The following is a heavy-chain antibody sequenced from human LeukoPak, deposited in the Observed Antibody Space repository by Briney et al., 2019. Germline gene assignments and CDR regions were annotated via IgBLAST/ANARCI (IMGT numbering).Heavy chain of an antibody. V-gene: IGHV3-21*04. CDR3: AKRGVVIRVILIGFHKEAYYFDS. J-gene: IGHJ4*02. Sequence: GGSLRLSCAASGFTFSSYSINWVRQAPGKGLEWVSSISGSSSYIYYADSVKGRFTISRDNAKNTLYLQMNSLRAEDTAVYFCAKRGVVIRVILIGFHKEAYYFDSWGQGALVTVSS. CDR2: ISGSSSYI. CDR1: GFTFSSYS. D-gene: IGHD3-9*01.